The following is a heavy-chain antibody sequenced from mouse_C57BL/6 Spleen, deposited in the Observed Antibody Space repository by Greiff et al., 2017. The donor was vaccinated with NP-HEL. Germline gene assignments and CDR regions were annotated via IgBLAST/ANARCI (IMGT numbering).Heavy chain of an antibody. J-gene: IGHJ1*03. D-gene: IGHD2-3*01. CDR3: ARKADGYYNWYFDV. V-gene: IGHV1-19*01. CDR1: GYTFTDYY. CDR2: INPYNGGT. Sequence: VHVKQSGPVLVKPGASVKMSCKASGYTFTDYYMNWVKQSHGKSLEWIGVINPYNGGTSYNQKFKGKATLTVDKSSSTAYMELNSLTSEDSAVYYCARKADGYYNWYFDVWGTGTTVTVSS.